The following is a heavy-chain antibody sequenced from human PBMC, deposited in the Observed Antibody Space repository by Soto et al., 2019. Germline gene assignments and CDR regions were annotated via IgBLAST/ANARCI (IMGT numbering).Heavy chain of an antibody. CDR3: AKDIYGDRVYYFDY. CDR2: ISWNSGSI. V-gene: IGHV3-9*01. CDR1: GFTFDDYA. Sequence: EVQLVESGGGLVQPGRSLRLSCAASGFTFDDYAMHWVRQAPGKGLEWVSGISWNSGSIGYADSVKGRFTISRDNAKNSLYLQMNSLRAEDTALYYCAKDIYGDRVYYFDYWGQGTLVTVSS. D-gene: IGHD4-17*01. J-gene: IGHJ4*02.